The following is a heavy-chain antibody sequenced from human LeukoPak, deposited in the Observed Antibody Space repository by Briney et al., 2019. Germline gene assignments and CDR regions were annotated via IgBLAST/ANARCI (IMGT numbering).Heavy chain of an antibody. CDR2: INHSGSA. CDR3: ARAARQGFTMIVVPFFYFDL. Sequence: SETLSLTCTISGGSISSGASDWGWIRQHPKRGLEWVGYINHSGSAYYNPSLGSRVTMSVDTSKNQFSLKLSSVTAADSAVYYCARAARQGFTMIVVPFFYFDLWGRGTLVTVSS. J-gene: IGHJ2*01. CDR1: GGSISSGASD. V-gene: IGHV4-31*03. D-gene: IGHD3-22*01.